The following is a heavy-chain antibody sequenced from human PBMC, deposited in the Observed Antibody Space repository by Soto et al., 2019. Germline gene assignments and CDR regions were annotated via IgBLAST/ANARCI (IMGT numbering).Heavy chain of an antibody. CDR1: GGTFSSYA. V-gene: IGHV1-69*01. CDR2: IIPIFGTA. CDR3: ARDQVEMPTIGYYGMDV. Sequence: QVQLVQSGAEVKKPGSSVKVSCKASGGTFSSYAISWVRQGPGQGLVWMGGIIPIFGTANYAQQFQGRVTITADQSTSSAYMELSSLRSEDMAVYYCARDQVEMPTIGYYGMDVWGQGTTVTVSS. J-gene: IGHJ6*02. D-gene: IGHD1-1*01.